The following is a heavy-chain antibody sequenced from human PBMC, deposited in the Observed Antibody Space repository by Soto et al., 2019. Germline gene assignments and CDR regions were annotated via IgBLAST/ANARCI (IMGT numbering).Heavy chain of an antibody. CDR2: IYPGDSDI. CDR3: ARREIVVVIHDAFHI. J-gene: IGHJ3*02. V-gene: IGHV5-51*01. CDR1: GYSVTNYW. Sequence: GESLKISCKGSGYSVTNYWIGWLRQMPGKGLEWMGIIYPGDSDIRYSPSSQGQVTISADTSISTACLQWSSLKASDTAICYCARREIVVVIHDAFHIWGQGTMVTVSS. D-gene: IGHD3-22*01.